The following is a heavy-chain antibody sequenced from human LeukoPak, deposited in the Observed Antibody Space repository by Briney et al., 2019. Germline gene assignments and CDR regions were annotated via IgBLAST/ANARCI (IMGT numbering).Heavy chain of an antibody. V-gene: IGHV1-2*02. CDR3: ARVIGFGELSLGY. Sequence: ASVKVSCKASGYIFTGYYMHWVRQAPGQGLEWMGWINPNSGGTNYEQKFQGRVTMTRDTSISTAYMELSRLRSDDTAVYYCARVIGFGELSLGYWGQGILVTVSS. CDR2: INPNSGGT. D-gene: IGHD3-10*01. J-gene: IGHJ4*02. CDR1: GYIFTGYY.